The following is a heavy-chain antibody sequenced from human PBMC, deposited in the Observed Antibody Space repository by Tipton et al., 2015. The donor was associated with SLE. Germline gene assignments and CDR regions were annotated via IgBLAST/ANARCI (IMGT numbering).Heavy chain of an antibody. V-gene: IGHV4-39*07. CDR3: ARSPVELELDY. CDR1: GGSISSSSYY. CDR2: IYYSGNT. J-gene: IGHJ4*02. D-gene: IGHD1-7*01. Sequence: TLSLTCTVSGGSISSSSYYWGWIRQPPGKGLEWIGIIYYSGNTYYNPSLKSRVTISVDTSKNQFSLKLSSVTAADTAVYYCARSPVELELDYWGQGTLVTVSS.